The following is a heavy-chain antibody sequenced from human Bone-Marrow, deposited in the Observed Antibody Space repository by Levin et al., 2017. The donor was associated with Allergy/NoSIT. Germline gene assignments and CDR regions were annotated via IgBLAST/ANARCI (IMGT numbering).Heavy chain of an antibody. D-gene: IGHD3-22*01. CDR1: GGSFRGYY. J-gene: IGHJ4*02. CDR3: ASVNRHSSGDYSFDY. CDR2: INHSGST. Sequence: SQTLSLPCAVYGGSFRGYYWSWIRQPPGKGLEWIGEINHSGSTNYNPSLKSRVTISVDTSKNQFSLKLSSVTAADTAVYYCASVNRHSSGDYSFDYWGQGTLVTVSS. V-gene: IGHV4-34*01.